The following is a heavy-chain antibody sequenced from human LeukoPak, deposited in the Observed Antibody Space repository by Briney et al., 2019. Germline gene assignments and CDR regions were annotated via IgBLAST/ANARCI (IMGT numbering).Heavy chain of an antibody. J-gene: IGHJ4*02. CDR2: ISGSGGST. D-gene: IGHD6-19*01. CDR1: GFTFSSYA. Sequence: GGSLRLSCAASGFTFSSYAMSWVRQAPGKGLEWVSAISGSGGSTYYADSVKGWFTISRDNSKNTLYLQMNSLRAEDTAVYYCAKEGGRSVAGSPGGDYWGQGTLVTVSS. V-gene: IGHV3-23*01. CDR3: AKEGGRSVAGSPGGDY.